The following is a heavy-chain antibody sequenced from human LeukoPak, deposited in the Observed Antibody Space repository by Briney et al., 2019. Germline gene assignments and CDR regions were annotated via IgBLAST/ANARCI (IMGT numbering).Heavy chain of an antibody. CDR1: GGSINSGTYY. Sequence: SQTLSLTCTVSGGSINSGTYYWSWIRQPAGKGLEWIGRMYTSGSTNYNPSLESRVTISVGTSKNQFSLKLSSVTAADTAVYYGARGEKGSSSGSINYWGQGTLVTVSS. D-gene: IGHD6-6*01. V-gene: IGHV4-61*02. CDR3: ARGEKGSSSGSINY. J-gene: IGHJ4*02. CDR2: MYTSGST.